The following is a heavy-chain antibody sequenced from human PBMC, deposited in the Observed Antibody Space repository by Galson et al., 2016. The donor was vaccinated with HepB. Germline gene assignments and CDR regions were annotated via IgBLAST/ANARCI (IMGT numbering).Heavy chain of an antibody. CDR2: IHSSAIG. CDR1: GDSIRTSNYN. J-gene: IGHJ4*02. CDR3: AGRGPATNPHYFDF. V-gene: IGHV4-39*01. Sequence: ETLSLTCTVSGDSIRTSNYNWGWIRQPPGRGLEWIGTIHSSAIGYYNPSLKSRVTMSVDTSKNQFSLKLISVTAADTAVYYCAGRGPATNPHYFDFWGQGILVTVSS. D-gene: IGHD1-26*01.